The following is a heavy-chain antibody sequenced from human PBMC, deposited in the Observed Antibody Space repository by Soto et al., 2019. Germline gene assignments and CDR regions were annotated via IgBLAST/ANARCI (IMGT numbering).Heavy chain of an antibody. D-gene: IGHD2-2*01. V-gene: IGHV3-30-3*01. J-gene: IGHJ2*01. Sequence: QVQLVESGGGVVQPGRSLRLSCAASGFTFSSYAMHWVRQAPGKGLEWVAVISYDGSNKYYADSVKGRFTISRDNSKNXLXXQMNSLRAEDTAVYYCARGCISTSCYAGSNWYFDLWGRGTLVTVSS. CDR1: GFTFSSYA. CDR2: ISYDGSNK. CDR3: ARGCISTSCYAGSNWYFDL.